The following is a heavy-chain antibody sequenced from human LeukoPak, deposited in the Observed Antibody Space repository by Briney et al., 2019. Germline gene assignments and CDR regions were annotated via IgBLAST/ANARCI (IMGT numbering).Heavy chain of an antibody. CDR3: ARRYCSGGGCRFDY. CDR1: GFTFTNYA. D-gene: IGHD2-15*01. CDR2: ISSSGNAI. J-gene: IGHJ4*02. Sequence: AGGSLRLSCAASGFTFTNYAMNWVRQAPGKGLEWVSHISSSGNAIYYADSVRGRFTISRDDAKNSLYPHMNSLRAEDTAVYYCARRYCSGGGCRFDYWGQGTLVTVSS. V-gene: IGHV3-48*03.